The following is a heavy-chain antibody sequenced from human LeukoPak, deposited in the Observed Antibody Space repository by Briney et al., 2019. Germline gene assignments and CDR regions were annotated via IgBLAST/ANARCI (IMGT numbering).Heavy chain of an antibody. V-gene: IGHV1-2*02. Sequence: ASVKVSCKTSGYTFTGYYLHWVRQAPGQGLEWMGWINPDTGATGHAQTLQGRVTMTRDRSISTAYMELSRLTSDDTAVYYCSSEVRAYFDHWGQGSLVTVAS. CDR3: SSEVRAYFDH. CDR1: GYTFTGYY. J-gene: IGHJ4*02. CDR2: INPDTGAT.